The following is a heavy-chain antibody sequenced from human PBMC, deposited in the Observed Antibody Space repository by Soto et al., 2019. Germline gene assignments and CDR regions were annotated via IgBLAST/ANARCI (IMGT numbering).Heavy chain of an antibody. D-gene: IGHD6-13*01. CDR1: GFTFSSYG. J-gene: IGHJ4*02. CDR3: ARGSSSWYLVDY. Sequence: VQLVESGGGVVQPGRSLRLSCAASGFTFSSYGMHWVRQAPGKGLGWVAVIWYDGSNKYYADSVKGRFTISRDNSKNTLYLQMNSLRAEDTAVYYCARGSSSWYLVDYWGQGTLLTVSS. V-gene: IGHV3-33*01. CDR2: IWYDGSNK.